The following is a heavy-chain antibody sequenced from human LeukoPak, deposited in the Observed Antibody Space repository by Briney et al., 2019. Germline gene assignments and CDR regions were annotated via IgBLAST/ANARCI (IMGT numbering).Heavy chain of an antibody. D-gene: IGHD3-3*01. CDR3: ARDRFLWGLGNWFDL. J-gene: IGHJ5*02. CDR1: GYTFTNYG. Sequence: DSVKVSCKTSGYTFTNYGISWVRQAPGQGLEWMGWVSTSNPHTNYAPKFRGRVIMTIDTSTTTAYLEMRSLTSDDTAVYYSARDRFLWGLGNWFDLWGQGTLVTVTS. CDR2: VSTSNPHT. V-gene: IGHV1-18*01.